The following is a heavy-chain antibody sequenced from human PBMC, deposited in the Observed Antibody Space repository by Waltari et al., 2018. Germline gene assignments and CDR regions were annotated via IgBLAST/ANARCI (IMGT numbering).Heavy chain of an antibody. J-gene: IGHJ3*02. CDR3: ARVSMGSITSSDAFDI. Sequence: QVQLQESGPGLVKPSETLSLTCAVSGYSISSGYYWGWIRQPPGKGLEWIGSIYHSGNIYYNPSLKSRVTISRDTSKNQFSLKLTSVTAADTAVYYCARVSMGSITSSDAFDIWGQGTMVTVSS. D-gene: IGHD2-15*01. CDR2: IYHSGNI. CDR1: GYSISSGYY. V-gene: IGHV4-38-2*01.